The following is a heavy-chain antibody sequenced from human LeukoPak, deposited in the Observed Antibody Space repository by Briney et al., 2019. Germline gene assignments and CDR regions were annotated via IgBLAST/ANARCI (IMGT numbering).Heavy chain of an antibody. V-gene: IGHV3-23*01. CDR3: AKGGWSGTWDFDY. D-gene: IGHD3-3*01. CDR1: GFTFSSYA. Sequence: PGGSLRLSCAASGFTFSSYAMSWVRQAPGKGLEWVSTISGSGDSTYYVDSVKGRVTISRDNSRDTLHLQMNSLRAEDTAVYYCAKGGWSGTWDFDYWGQGTLVTVSS. CDR2: ISGSGDST. J-gene: IGHJ4*02.